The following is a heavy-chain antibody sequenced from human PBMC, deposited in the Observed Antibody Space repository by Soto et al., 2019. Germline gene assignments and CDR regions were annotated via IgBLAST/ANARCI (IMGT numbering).Heavy chain of an antibody. CDR1: GFTFSSYS. V-gene: IGHV3-21*01. Sequence: GGSLRLSCAASGFTFSSYSMNWVRQAPGKGLEWVSSISSSSSYIYYADSVKGRFTISRDNAKNSLYLQMNSLRAEDTAVYYCAREDGDYGDYYHNYMDVWGKGTTVTVSS. CDR2: ISSSSSYI. CDR3: AREDGDYGDYYHNYMDV. D-gene: IGHD4-17*01. J-gene: IGHJ6*03.